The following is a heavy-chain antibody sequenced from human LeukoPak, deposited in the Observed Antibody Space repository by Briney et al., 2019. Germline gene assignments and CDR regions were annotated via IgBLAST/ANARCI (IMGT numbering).Heavy chain of an antibody. CDR1: GFTFSSYG. J-gene: IGHJ4*02. CDR2: LNKTGNI. D-gene: IGHD3-10*02. CDR3: ARRGDSPMIGDH. Sequence: PGESLRLSCAVSGFTFSSYGMTWVRQAPGKGLEWLSYLNKTGNIYYEPSVKGRFTISRDNAKSSLYLQMDGLRAEDTAVYYCARRGDSPMIGDHWGQGILVTVAS. V-gene: IGHV3-48*01.